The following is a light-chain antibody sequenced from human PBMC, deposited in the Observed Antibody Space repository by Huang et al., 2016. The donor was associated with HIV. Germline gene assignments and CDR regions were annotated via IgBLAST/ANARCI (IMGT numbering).Light chain of an antibody. J-gene: IGKJ3*01. CDR1: RDIGTL. Sequence: DIQMTQSPSSLSASIGDRVNITCRASRDIGTLLNWYQQKPGGAPRLLIFTASTLESDVPSRFSGSGSGTDFTLTINRLQPDDFATYSCQQSYTSPRVSFGPGTTVDIK. CDR3: QQSYTSPRVS. CDR2: TAS. V-gene: IGKV1-39*01.